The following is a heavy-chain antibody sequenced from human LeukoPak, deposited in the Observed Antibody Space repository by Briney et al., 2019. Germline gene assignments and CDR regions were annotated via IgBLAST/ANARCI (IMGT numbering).Heavy chain of an antibody. D-gene: IGHD3-10*01. CDR3: ARTRYYYTRSYGAPYYFDY. J-gene: IGHJ4*02. CDR1: GGSISSNSYY. CDR2: IYYSGST. V-gene: IGHV4-39*01. Sequence: SETLSLTCAVSGGSISSNSYYWGWIRQPPGKGLEWIGSIYYSGSTYYNPSLKSRVTISVDTSKNQFSLKLSSATAADTAVYYCARTRYYYTRSYGAPYYFDYWGQGTLVTVSS.